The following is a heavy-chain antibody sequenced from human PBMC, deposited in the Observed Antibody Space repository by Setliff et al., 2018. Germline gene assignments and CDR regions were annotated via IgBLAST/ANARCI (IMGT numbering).Heavy chain of an antibody. D-gene: IGHD2-8*01. CDR2: IFQSGIT. CDR3: SRLVRYCTTTTCQSVPGAEV. J-gene: IGHJ4*02. V-gene: IGHV4-38-2*01. Sequence: SETLSLTCGVSGYSISSGHFWGWIRQPPGKQLEWIGNIFQSGITFYNPSLKSRVTISLDPSQNQFSLKLRSVTAADTAVYYCSRLVRYCTTTTCQSVPGAEVWGQGTLVTVSS. CDR1: GYSISSGHF.